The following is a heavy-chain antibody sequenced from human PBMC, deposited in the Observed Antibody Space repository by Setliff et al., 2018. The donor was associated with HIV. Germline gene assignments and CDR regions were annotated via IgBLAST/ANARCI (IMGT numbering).Heavy chain of an antibody. D-gene: IGHD3-16*01. CDR2: ISGSGGST. Sequence: PGGSLRLSCAVSGFTFSSYAMSWVRQAPGKGLEWVSAISGSGGSTYYADSVKGRFTISRDNSKNTLYLQMNSLRAEDTAVYYCARGEYVNHFFDNWGRGTLVTVSS. CDR3: ARGEYVNHFFDN. V-gene: IGHV3-23*01. CDR1: GFTFSSYA. J-gene: IGHJ4*02.